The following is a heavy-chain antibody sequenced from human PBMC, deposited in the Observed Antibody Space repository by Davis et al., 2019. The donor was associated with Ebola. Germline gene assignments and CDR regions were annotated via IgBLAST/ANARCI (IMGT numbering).Heavy chain of an antibody. Sequence: PGGSLRLSCAASGFTFSSYRMHWVRQAPGKGLEWVAVISYDGSNKYYADSVKGRFTISRDNSKNTLYLQMNSLRAEDTAVYYCAKDRPFDSSGYHDYWGQGTLVTVSS. D-gene: IGHD3-22*01. CDR1: GFTFSSYR. CDR3: AKDRPFDSSGYHDY. V-gene: IGHV3-30*18. J-gene: IGHJ4*02. CDR2: ISYDGSNK.